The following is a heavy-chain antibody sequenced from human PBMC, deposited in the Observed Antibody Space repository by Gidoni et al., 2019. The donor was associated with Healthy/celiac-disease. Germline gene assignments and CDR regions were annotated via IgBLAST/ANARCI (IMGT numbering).Heavy chain of an antibody. V-gene: IGHV4-34*01. Sequence: QVQLQQWGAGLLKPSETLSLTCAVYGGSFSGYYWSWIRQPPGKGLEWIGEINHSGSTNYNPSLKSRVTISVDTSKNQFSLKLSSVTAADTAVYYCARGYCSGGSCRNPYYYYYYMDVWGKGTTVTVSS. CDR1: GGSFSGYY. CDR3: ARGYCSGGSCRNPYYYYYYMDV. CDR2: INHSGST. D-gene: IGHD2-15*01. J-gene: IGHJ6*03.